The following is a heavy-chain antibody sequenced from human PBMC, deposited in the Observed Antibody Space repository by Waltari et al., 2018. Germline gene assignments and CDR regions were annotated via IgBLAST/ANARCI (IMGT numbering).Heavy chain of an antibody. J-gene: IGHJ5*02. Sequence: VQLLESGGDLVQPGGSLRLSCAASGIPFSTYAINWVRLAPGKGREWVSAITGGDDRYYADSGKGRFTISRDTSKDTGHLQMNGLRAEDTAVYYCATPFYNWDDPLHAWGQGTLVTVSS. CDR3: ATPFYNWDDPLHA. V-gene: IGHV3-23*01. CDR1: GIPFSTYA. D-gene: IGHD1-20*01. CDR2: ITGGDDR.